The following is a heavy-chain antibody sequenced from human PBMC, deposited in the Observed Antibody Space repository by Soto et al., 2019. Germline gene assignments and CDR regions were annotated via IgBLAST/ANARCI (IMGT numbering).Heavy chain of an antibody. J-gene: IGHJ4*02. CDR3: ARAPYSTSSFFFDH. V-gene: IGHV1-46*01. CDR2: INPNLGHS. Sequence: GASVKVSCKASGYSFTAFHMHWVRQAPGLGLQWMGIINPNLGHSNTAQRFQGRVAMTWDTSTNTVYMELSSLRSDDTAVYYCARAPYSTSSFFFDHWGQGTPVTVS. D-gene: IGHD6-6*01. CDR1: GYSFTAFH.